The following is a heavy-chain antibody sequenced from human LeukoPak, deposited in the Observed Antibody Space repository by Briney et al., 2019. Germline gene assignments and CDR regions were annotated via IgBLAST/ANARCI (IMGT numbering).Heavy chain of an antibody. Sequence: EASVKVSCKASGYTFTSYGISWVRQAPGQGLEWMGWISAYNGNTNYAQKLQGRVTMTTDTSTSTAYMELRSLRSDDTAVYYCAREATPLYYGSRRPQSWFDPWGQGTLVTVSS. J-gene: IGHJ5*02. D-gene: IGHD3-10*01. V-gene: IGHV1-18*04. CDR2: ISAYNGNT. CDR1: GYTFTSYG. CDR3: AREATPLYYGSRRPQSWFDP.